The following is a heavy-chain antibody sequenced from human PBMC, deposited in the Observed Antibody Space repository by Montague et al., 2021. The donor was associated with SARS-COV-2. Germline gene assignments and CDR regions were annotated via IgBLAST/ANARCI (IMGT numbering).Heavy chain of an antibody. CDR1: GGSFSTYS. Sequence: SETLSLTCAVHGGSFSTYSWNWIRQPPGKGLEWIGEIHHGGSTNYNPSLKSRVTISADTSKNQFSLKLTSVAAADTAVYYCARLGDGVVPSPILGDGPYYTYYYMDVWGKGTPVTVSS. V-gene: IGHV4-34*01. CDR3: ARLGDGVVPSPILGDGPYYTYYYMDV. J-gene: IGHJ6*03. CDR2: IHHGGST. D-gene: IGHD2-2*02.